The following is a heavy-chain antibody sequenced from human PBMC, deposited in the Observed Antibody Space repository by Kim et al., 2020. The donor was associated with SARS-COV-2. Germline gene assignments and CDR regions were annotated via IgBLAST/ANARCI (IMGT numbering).Heavy chain of an antibody. J-gene: IGHJ4*02. CDR3: APKKGDGWYFLDY. Sequence: SETLSLTCAVYGGSFSGYYWSWIRQPPGKGLEWIGEINHSGSTNYNPSLKSRVTISVDTSKNQFSLKLSSVTAADTAVYYCAPKKGDGWYFLDYWGQGTLVTVSS. D-gene: IGHD6-19*01. CDR2: INHSGST. V-gene: IGHV4-34*01. CDR1: GGSFSGYY.